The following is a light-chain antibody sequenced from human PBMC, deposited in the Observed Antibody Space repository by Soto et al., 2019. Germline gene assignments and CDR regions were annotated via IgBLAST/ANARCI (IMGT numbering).Light chain of an antibody. CDR2: EVS. V-gene: IGLV2-8*01. J-gene: IGLJ1*01. CDR1: SADVGGYNF. CDR3: ASYAGSQNYV. Sequence: QSVLTQPPSASGSLGQSVTISCTGTSADVGGYNFVSWYQQHPGKAPKLMIFEVSQRPSGVPDRFSGSKSGNTASLTVSELQAEDEADYYCASYAGSQNYVFVTGTKVTVL.